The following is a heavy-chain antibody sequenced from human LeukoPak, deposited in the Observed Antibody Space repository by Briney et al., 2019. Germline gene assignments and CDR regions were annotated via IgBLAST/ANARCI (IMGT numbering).Heavy chain of an antibody. CDR3: ARTTGVDWYFDY. V-gene: IGHV3-7*01. CDR1: RFTFSNYW. J-gene: IGHJ4*02. Sequence: GGSLRLSCAASRFTFSNYWMSWVRQAPEKGLEWVANIKQDGSEKHYVDSVKGRFTISRDNAKNSLYLQMNSLRAEDTAVYYCARTTGVDWYFDYWGQGILVTVSS. CDR2: IKQDGSEK. D-gene: IGHD1-1*01.